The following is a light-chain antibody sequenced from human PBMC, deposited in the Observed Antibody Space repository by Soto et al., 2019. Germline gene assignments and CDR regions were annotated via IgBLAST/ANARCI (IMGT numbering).Light chain of an antibody. CDR3: SSYARSSTLI. CDR2: DAN. J-gene: IGLJ2*01. Sequence: QSALTQPPSASGSPGQSVTISCSGSSRDIGGHHYVSWYQQHPCNAPKLLIYDANKRPTGVPDRFSGSRSGNTDSLPVAGLQAADEAHYYFSSYARSSTLILGGGTQLTV. CDR1: SRDIGGHHY. V-gene: IGLV2-8*01.